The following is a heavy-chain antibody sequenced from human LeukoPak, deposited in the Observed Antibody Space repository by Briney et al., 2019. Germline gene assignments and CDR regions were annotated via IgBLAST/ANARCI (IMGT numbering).Heavy chain of an antibody. V-gene: IGHV4-59*08. CDR3: ARHSRVFYGSGSYFLNSMDV. CDR2: IYDSEIT. CDR1: GASISRYD. D-gene: IGHD3-10*01. J-gene: IGHJ6*02. Sequence: SETLSLTCTVSGASISRYDWSWIRPPPGKGLEWIGNIYDSEITSQSPSLKSRVTISVDTSQNKLSLNLSSVTAADTAVYYCARHSRVFYGSGSYFLNSMDVWGQGTRSPSP.